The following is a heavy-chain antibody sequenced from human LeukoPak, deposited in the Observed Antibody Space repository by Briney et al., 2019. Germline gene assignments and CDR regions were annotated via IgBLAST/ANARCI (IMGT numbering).Heavy chain of an antibody. CDR1: GFTFSSYA. Sequence: GGSLRLSCAASGFTFSSYAMSWVRQAPGKGLEWVSAISGSGGSTYYADSVKGRFTISRDNSKNTLYLQMNSLRAEDTAVYYCAKAHYYDSSGYCLDYWGQGTLVTVSS. CDR2: ISGSGGST. CDR3: AKAHYYDSSGYCLDY. J-gene: IGHJ4*02. D-gene: IGHD3-22*01. V-gene: IGHV3-23*01.